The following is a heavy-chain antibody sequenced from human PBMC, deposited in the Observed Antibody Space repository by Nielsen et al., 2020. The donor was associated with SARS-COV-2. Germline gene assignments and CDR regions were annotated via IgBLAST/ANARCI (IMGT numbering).Heavy chain of an antibody. CDR1: GYLFSSYG. D-gene: IGHD6-6*01. V-gene: IGHV1-18*01. Sequence: GESLKISCKASGYLFSSYGISWVRQAPGQGLEWMGWISGDHGKTQYAQNFKGRVSLTTDTTDTSTTTTYLEMESLRFDDTAVYYCVRSLVRRPTGGHLWGQGTMVTVSS. J-gene: IGHJ3*01. CDR3: VRSLVRRPTGGHL. CDR2: ISGDHGKT.